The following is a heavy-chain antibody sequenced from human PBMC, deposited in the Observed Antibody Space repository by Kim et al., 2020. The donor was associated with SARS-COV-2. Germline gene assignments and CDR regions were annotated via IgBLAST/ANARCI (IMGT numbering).Heavy chain of an antibody. J-gene: IGHJ4*02. CDR2: ISHRGDGT. Sequence: GGSLRLSCAASGFTFSINAFTWVRQAPGKGLEWVSSISHRGDGTYRDSVKGRFTISRDNSKNTLYLQMNSLRAEDTALYYCAGHGGSSFWGQGTLVTVSS. CDR3: AGHGGSSF. V-gene: IGHV3-23*01. CDR1: GFTFSINA. D-gene: IGHD2-15*01.